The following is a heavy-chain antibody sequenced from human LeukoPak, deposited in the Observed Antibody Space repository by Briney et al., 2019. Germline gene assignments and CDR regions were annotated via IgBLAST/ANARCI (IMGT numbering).Heavy chain of an antibody. Sequence: SETLSLTCAVYGGSFSGYYWTWIRQPPGKGLEWIGEINHSGSANYNPSLKSRVTISVDTSKNQFSLKLSSVTAADAVVYYCTRRVVLVPATRRGWFDPWGQGAVVTVSS. CDR3: TRRVVLVPATRRGWFDP. D-gene: IGHD2-15*01. V-gene: IGHV4-34*01. J-gene: IGHJ5*02. CDR2: INHSGSA. CDR1: GGSFSGYY.